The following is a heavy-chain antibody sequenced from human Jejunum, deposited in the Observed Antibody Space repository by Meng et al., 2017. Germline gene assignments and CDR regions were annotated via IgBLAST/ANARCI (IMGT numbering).Heavy chain of an antibody. J-gene: IGHJ4*02. CDR2: TRNKANSYTT. V-gene: IGHV3-72*01. Sequence: QLVESGGGLLRLGGSLRLSCAASEFPFSNAWMHWVRQAPGKGLEWVGRTRNKANSYTTDYAASVKGRFTISRDDSKNSLYLQMNSLKTEDTAVYYCARDGRSGSYFDSWGQGTLVTVSS. CDR3: ARDGRSGSYFDS. CDR1: EFPFSNAW. D-gene: IGHD1-26*01.